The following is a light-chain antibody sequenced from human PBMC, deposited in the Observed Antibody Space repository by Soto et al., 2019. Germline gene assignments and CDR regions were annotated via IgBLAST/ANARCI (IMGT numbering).Light chain of an antibody. V-gene: IGKV1-39*01. CDR2: HAS. J-gene: IGKJ1*01. CDR3: QQTYSNPRT. CDR1: QNITNN. Sequence: DIQMTQSPSSLSASIGYRVTITCQASQNITNNLSWYQQKPGKAPNLLIYHASKLAKGVTARFSGSASGTDFTLTISSLQPEDSATYYCQQTYSNPRTFGQGTKVDI.